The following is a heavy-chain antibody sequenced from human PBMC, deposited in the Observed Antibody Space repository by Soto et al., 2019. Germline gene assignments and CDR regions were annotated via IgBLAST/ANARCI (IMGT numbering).Heavy chain of an antibody. V-gene: IGHV3-23*01. J-gene: IGHJ4*02. CDR3: AKDRNLWSD. CDR1: GFTFTNYA. CDR2: FVCIGGTT. Sequence: GGSLRLSCAASGFTFTNYAMDWVRQAPGKGLEWVSTFVCIGGTTYYAASVKGRFTFSRDISKSTLYLQMNSLRAEDTAVYYCAKDRNLWSDWGQGTLDTVSS. D-gene: IGHD3-10*01.